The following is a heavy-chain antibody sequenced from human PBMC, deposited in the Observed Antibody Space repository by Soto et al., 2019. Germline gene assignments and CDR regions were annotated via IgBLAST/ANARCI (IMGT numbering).Heavy chain of an antibody. D-gene: IGHD6-19*01. CDR1: GFTFSRYG. V-gene: IGHV3-33*01. Sequence: LSCAASGFTFSRYGMHWVRQAPGRGLEWVAVIWYDGSNIYYADSVKARFTISRDNSKDTLDLQMNSLRAEDTAVYYCARDREQWLVGYYFDYWGQGTLVTVSS. CDR3: ARDREQWLVGYYFDY. J-gene: IGHJ4*02. CDR2: IWYDGSNI.